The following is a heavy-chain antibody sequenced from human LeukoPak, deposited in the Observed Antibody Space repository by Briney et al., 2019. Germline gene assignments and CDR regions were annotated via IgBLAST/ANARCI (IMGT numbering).Heavy chain of an antibody. J-gene: IGHJ4*02. V-gene: IGHV4-30-4*02. D-gene: IGHD3-22*01. CDR1: GGSISSGDYY. CDR2: IYYSGST. Sequence: ASETLSLTCTVSGGSISSGDYYWSWIRQPPGKGLEWIGYIYYSGSTYYNPSLKSRVTISVDTSKNQFSLKLSSVTAADTAVYYCARVAHYYDSSGYYYYFDYWGQGTLVTVSS. CDR3: ARVAHYYDSSGYYYYFDY.